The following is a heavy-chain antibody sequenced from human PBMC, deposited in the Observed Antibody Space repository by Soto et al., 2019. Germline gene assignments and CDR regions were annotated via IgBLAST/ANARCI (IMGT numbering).Heavy chain of an antibody. D-gene: IGHD2-8*01. CDR2: ISSSGHMT. Sequence: VQLVESGGGLVRPGGSLSLSCAASGFGFTFSNYYMNWIRQSPGKGLEWVASISSSGHMTFYAPSVNGRFTISRDNWMNSLYLQVNSLTVEDTGVYFCAGTYGAADSWGPGTLVTVSS. J-gene: IGHJ5*01. V-gene: IGHV3-11*04. CDR1: GFGFTFSNYY. CDR3: AGTYGAADS.